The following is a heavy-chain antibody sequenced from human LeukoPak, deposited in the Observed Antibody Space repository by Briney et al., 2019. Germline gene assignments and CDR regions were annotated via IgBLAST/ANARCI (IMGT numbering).Heavy chain of an antibody. V-gene: IGHV1-18*01. CDR3: ASGTTDIVVVPATLRNYYFDY. D-gene: IGHD2-2*01. J-gene: IGHJ4*02. CDR2: ISGYSGNT. Sequence: ASVKVSCKASGYTFSNYGLSWVRQAPGQGLEWMGWISGYSGNTNYAQKFQGRVTITADKSTSTAYMELSSLRSEDTAVYYCASGTTDIVVVPATLRNYYFDYWGQGTLVTVSS. CDR1: GYTFSNYG.